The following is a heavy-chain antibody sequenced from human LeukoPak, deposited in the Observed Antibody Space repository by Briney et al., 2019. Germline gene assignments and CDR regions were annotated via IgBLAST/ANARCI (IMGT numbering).Heavy chain of an antibody. CDR2: ISAYNGNT. D-gene: IGHD3-10*01. J-gene: IGHJ5*02. CDR3: ARDRLLWFGESYNWFDP. Sequence: GASVKVSCKASGYTFTGYGISWVRQAPGQGLEWMGWISAYNGNTNYAQKLQGRVTMTTDTSTSTAYMELRSLRSDDTAVYYCARDRLLWFGESYNWFDPWGQGTLVTVSS. CDR1: GYTFTGYG. V-gene: IGHV1-18*01.